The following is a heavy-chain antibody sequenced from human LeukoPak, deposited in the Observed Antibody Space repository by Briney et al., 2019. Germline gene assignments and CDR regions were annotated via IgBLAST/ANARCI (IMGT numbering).Heavy chain of an antibody. V-gene: IGHV1-18*04. CDR1: GYTFIDYY. Sequence: ASVKVSCKASGYTFIDYYMHWVRQAPGQGLEWMGWISAYSGNTNYAQKLQGRVTMTTDTSTSTAYMELRSLRTDDTAVYYCAVTSGYDYGAYYYYYYMDVWGKGTTVTVSS. CDR3: AVTSGYDYGAYYYYYYMDV. J-gene: IGHJ6*03. CDR2: ISAYSGNT. D-gene: IGHD3-22*01.